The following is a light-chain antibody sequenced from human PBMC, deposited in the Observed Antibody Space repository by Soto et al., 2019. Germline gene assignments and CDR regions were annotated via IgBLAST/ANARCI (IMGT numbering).Light chain of an antibody. CDR1: HNIDNS. V-gene: IGKV1-39*01. Sequence: DIQMTQSPSSLSASVGDSVIITCRASHNIDNSLNWYQQKPGKAPKPLIYAASSLKSGVPSRFSGRGSGAEFPLTISRRQPEDFATYSFQHRHINPPSFCQGRKREIK. CDR2: AAS. J-gene: IGKJ2*01. CDR3: QHRHINPPS.